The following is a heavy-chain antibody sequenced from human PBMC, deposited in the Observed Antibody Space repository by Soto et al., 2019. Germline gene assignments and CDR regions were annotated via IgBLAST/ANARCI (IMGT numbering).Heavy chain of an antibody. V-gene: IGHV4-31*03. D-gene: IGHD5-12*01. CDR3: ARKGSGYQSDY. CDR1: GGSISSGGYY. CDR2: IYYSGST. Sequence: QVQLQESGPGLVKPSQTLSLTCTVSGGSISSGGYYWSWIRQHPGKGLEWIGYIYYSGSTYYIPSRKSRVTISVDTSKNQFSLKLSSVTAADTAVYYCARKGSGYQSDYWGQGTLVTVSS. J-gene: IGHJ4*02.